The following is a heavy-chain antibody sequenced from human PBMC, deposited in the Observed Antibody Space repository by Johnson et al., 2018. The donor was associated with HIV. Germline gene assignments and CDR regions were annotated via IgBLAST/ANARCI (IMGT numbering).Heavy chain of an antibody. CDR2: INWNGDSI. V-gene: IGHV3-66*01. J-gene: IGHJ3*01. CDR3: AKDRSMDDAFDV. D-gene: IGHD1-26*01. CDR1: GFTFSSNY. Sequence: VQLVESGGGLVQPGGSLRLSCVASGFTFSSNYMSWVRQAPGKGLEWVSGINWNGDSIGYVDSVKGRFTISRDNSKNTLYLQMNSLRAEDTAVYYCAKDRSMDDAFDVWGQGTMVTVSS.